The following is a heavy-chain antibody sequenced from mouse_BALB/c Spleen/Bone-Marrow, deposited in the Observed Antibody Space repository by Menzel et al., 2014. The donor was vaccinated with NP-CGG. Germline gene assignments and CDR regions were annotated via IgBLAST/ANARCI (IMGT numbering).Heavy chain of an antibody. CDR3: ARWEYYAMDY. Sequence: EVQLQESGAELVKPGASVKLSCTASGFNIKDTYMHWVKQRPEQGLEWIGRIDPANGNTKYDPKFQGKATITADTSSDTAYLQLSSLTSEDTAVYYCARWEYYAMDYWGQGTSVTVSS. CDR1: GFNIKDTY. CDR2: IDPANGNT. J-gene: IGHJ4*01. V-gene: IGHV14-3*02. D-gene: IGHD4-1*01.